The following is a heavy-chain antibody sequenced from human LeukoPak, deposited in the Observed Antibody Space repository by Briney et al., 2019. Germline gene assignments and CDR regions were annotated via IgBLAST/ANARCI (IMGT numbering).Heavy chain of an antibody. CDR3: AKDGCCDYDFDY. CDR2: IYGDGST. CDR1: GFTVSSNY. D-gene: IGHD4-17*01. J-gene: IGHJ4*02. Sequence: GGSLRLSCAASGFTVSSNYMSWVRQAPGRGLEWVSVIYGDGSTYYADSVKGRFTISRDNSKNTLYLRMNSLRAEDTAVYYCAKDGCCDYDFDYWGQGTLVTVSS. V-gene: IGHV3-66*01.